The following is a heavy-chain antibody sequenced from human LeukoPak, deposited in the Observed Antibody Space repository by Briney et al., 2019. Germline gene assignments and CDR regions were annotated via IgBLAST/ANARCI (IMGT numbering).Heavy chain of an antibody. CDR3: ARVGGQRGYSGMRRYYYYYMDV. CDR2: IYYSGST. D-gene: IGHD5-12*01. CDR1: GGSISSYY. J-gene: IGHJ6*03. Sequence: SETLSLTCTVSGGSISSYYWSWIRQPPGKGLEWIGYIYYSGSTNYNPSLKSRVTISVDTSKNQFSLKLSSVTAADTAVYYCARVGGQRGYSGMRRYYYYYMDVWGKGTTVTVSS. V-gene: IGHV4-59*01.